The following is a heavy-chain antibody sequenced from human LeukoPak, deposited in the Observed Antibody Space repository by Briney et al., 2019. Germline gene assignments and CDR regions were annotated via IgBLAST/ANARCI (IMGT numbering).Heavy chain of an antibody. CDR2: ISSSSSYI. J-gene: IGHJ4*02. CDR1: GFTFSSYS. V-gene: IGHV3-21*01. CDR3: ARGSGSRKSDY. D-gene: IGHD1-26*01. Sequence: PGGSLRLSCEASGFTFSSYSMNWVRQAPGKGLEWVSSISSSSSYIYYADSVKGRFTISRDNAKNSPYLQMNSLRAEDTAVYYCARGSGSRKSDYWGQGTLVTVSS.